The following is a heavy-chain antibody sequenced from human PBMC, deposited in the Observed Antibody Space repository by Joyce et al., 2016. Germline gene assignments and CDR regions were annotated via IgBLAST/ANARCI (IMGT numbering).Heavy chain of an antibody. CDR2: ISYDGIYK. V-gene: IGHV3-30*18. CDR3: AKILTATYSSGWFLDY. Sequence: QVQLVASGGGVVQPGRSLRLSCAASGLTLSNYGVHWVRQGPGKGLEWVAVISYDGIYKYDADSVKGRFTISRDNSKNTVFLEMNSLRTEDTAVNYCAKILTATYSSGWFLDYWGQGTLVTVSS. J-gene: IGHJ4*02. D-gene: IGHD6-25*01. CDR1: GLTLSNYG.